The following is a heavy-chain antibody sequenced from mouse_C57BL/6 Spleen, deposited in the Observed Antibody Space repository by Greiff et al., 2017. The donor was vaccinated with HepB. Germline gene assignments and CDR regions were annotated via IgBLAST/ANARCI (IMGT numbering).Heavy chain of an antibody. CDR3: ASDTTVVAPYFDY. D-gene: IGHD1-1*01. V-gene: IGHV1-80*01. J-gene: IGHJ2*01. CDR1: GYAFSSYW. CDR2: IYPGDGDT. Sequence: QVQLQQSGAELVKPGASVKISCKASGYAFSSYWMNWVRQRPGKGLEWIGQIYPGDGDTNYNGKFKGKATLTAAKSSSTAYIQLSSLTSEDSAVYFCASDTTVVAPYFDYWGQGTTLTVSS.